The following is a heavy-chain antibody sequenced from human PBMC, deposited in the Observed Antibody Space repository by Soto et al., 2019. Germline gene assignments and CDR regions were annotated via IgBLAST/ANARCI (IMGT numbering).Heavy chain of an antibody. CDR2: IHKSGSA. CDR3: RSSTSCYDESCVDV. CDR1: TDSISSSYW. Sequence: ASETLSLTCTVSTDSISSSYWWSWARQPPGKGLEWIAEIHKSGSANYNPSLRSRVTISVDESTNQASLKLGSVTAADTAVYYCRSSTSCYDESCVDVWGQGTMVTVSS. V-gene: IGHV4-4*02. J-gene: IGHJ6*02. D-gene: IGHD2-2*01.